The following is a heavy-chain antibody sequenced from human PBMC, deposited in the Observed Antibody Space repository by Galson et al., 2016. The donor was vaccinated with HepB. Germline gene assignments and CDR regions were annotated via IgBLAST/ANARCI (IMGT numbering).Heavy chain of an antibody. V-gene: IGHV3-23*01. D-gene: IGHD2-2*01. CDR1: GFIFNNYG. Sequence: SLRLSCAASGFIFNNYGMTWVRQAPGKGLEVVTSISRSGDSTDYADSVKGRFIISRDNTKNTLSLQMNSLRAEDTVVYYCVQGSTAPAVWGKGTTVTVSS. CDR2: ISRSGDST. J-gene: IGHJ6*03. CDR3: VQGSTAPAV.